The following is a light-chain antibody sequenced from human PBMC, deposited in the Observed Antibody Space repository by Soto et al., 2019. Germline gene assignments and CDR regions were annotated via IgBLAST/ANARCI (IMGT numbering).Light chain of an antibody. V-gene: IGLV6-57*02. J-gene: IGLJ2*01. CDR2: EDD. CDR3: QSTDGNSMV. Sequence: NFMLTQPHSVAESPGKTVTISCTGTSGSIASGYVQWYQQRPGSAPTTLIYEDDQRPAGVPDRFSGSIDTSSNSASLIISGLRTEDEADYYCQSTDGNSMVFGGGTNLTVL. CDR1: SGSIASGY.